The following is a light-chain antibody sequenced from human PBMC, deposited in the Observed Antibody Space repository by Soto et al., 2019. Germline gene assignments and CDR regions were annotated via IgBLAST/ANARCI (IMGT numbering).Light chain of an antibody. CDR2: AAS. V-gene: IGKV3-20*01. J-gene: IGKJ2*01. Sequence: EIVLTQSPGTLSLSPGERATLSCRASQSVSSTYIAWYQQKPGQAPRLLIYAASSRATGIPNRFSGSGSGTDLTLAMSRLEPEDFAVYYCQQYGSSPPYTFGQGTKLEIK. CDR3: QQYGSSPPYT. CDR1: QSVSSTY.